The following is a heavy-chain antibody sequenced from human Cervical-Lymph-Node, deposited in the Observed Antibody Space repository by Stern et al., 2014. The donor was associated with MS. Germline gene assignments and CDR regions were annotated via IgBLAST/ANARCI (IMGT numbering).Heavy chain of an antibody. CDR2: IWYDGSNK. V-gene: IGHV3-33*01. D-gene: IGHD3-3*01. J-gene: IGHJ6*02. CDR1: GFTFSSYG. Sequence: VQLVESGGGVVQPGRSLRLSCAASGFTFSSYGMHWVRQAPGKGLERVAVIWYDGSNKYYADSVKGRFHISRDNSKNTLYLQMNSLRAEDTAVYYCARAQGGTIFGVTDVDYYYYGMDVWGQGTTVTVSS. CDR3: ARAQGGTIFGVTDVDYYYYGMDV.